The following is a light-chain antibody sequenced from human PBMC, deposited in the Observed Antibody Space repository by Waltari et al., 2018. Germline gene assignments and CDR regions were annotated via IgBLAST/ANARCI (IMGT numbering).Light chain of an antibody. J-gene: IGLJ3*02. Sequence: QTVVTQEPSLSVSPGGTVTLTCAFSSGSSSSTSYPTWYQQTPGQPPRTLVYKGISRSSGVPDRFSGSILGNTAALTITGAQADDESDYYCSMYMGCGVWVFGGGTKLTVL. V-gene: IGLV8-61*01. CDR1: SGSSSSTSY. CDR2: KGI. CDR3: SMYMGCGVWV.